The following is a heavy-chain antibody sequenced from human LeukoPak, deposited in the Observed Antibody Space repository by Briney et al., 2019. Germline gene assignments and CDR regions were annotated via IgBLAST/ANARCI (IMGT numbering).Heavy chain of an antibody. CDR3: ARHWLWPYYYMDV. Sequence: PSETLSLTCAVYGGSFSGYYWSWIRQPPGKGLEWIGEINHSGSTNYNPSLKSRVTISVDTSKNQFSLKLSSVTAADTAVYYCARHWLWPYYYMDVWGKGTTVTISS. D-gene: IGHD5-18*01. CDR2: INHSGST. CDR1: GGSFSGYY. V-gene: IGHV4-34*01. J-gene: IGHJ6*03.